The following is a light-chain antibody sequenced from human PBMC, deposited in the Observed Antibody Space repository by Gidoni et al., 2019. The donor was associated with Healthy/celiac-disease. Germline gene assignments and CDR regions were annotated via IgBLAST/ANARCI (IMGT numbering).Light chain of an antibody. CDR1: SSDVGGYNY. Sequence: QSALTQPPSASGSPGQSVTISCTGTSSDVGGYNYVSWYHPHPGKAPKLMIYEVSKRPSGVPDRFSGSKSGNTASLTVSGLQAEDEADYYCSSYAGSNTPVVFGGGTKLTVL. V-gene: IGLV2-8*01. CDR2: EVS. J-gene: IGLJ2*01. CDR3: SSYAGSNTPVV.